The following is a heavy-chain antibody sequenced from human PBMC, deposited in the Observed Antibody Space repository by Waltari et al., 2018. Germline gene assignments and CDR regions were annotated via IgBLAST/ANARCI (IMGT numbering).Heavy chain of an antibody. D-gene: IGHD5-18*01. J-gene: IGHJ6*03. Sequence: QLVQSWAEGQKPGASVKVPCQASGVTFHRFLFPLVRTVPWPRLEWMGWINPKSGGTNYAKKFKGRVTMTRETSISTAYMELSRLRSDDTAVYYCAREPVDTAMVNDYYYMDVWGKGTTVTVSS. CDR1: GVTFHRFL. V-gene: IGHV1-2*02. CDR3: AREPVDTAMVNDYYYMDV. CDR2: INPKSGGT.